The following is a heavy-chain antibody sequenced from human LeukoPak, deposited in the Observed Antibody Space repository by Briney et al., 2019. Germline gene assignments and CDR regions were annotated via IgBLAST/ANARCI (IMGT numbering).Heavy chain of an antibody. CDR1: GGSFSGYY. CDR3: ASLQGYCSGNRCPSSANYYYYMDV. CDR2: IYYSGNS. Sequence: PSETLSLTCAVYGGSFSGYYWSWIRQPPGKGLEWIGSIYYSGNSYYNPSLKSRVTMSIDTSKNQFSLKVNSVTAADTAVYYCASLQGYCSGNRCPSSANYYYYMDVWGKGTTVTVSS. V-gene: IGHV4-34*01. D-gene: IGHD2-15*01. J-gene: IGHJ6*03.